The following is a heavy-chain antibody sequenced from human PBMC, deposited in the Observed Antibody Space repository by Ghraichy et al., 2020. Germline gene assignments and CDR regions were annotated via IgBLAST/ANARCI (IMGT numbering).Heavy chain of an antibody. V-gene: IGHV3-30*04. CDR2: ISYDGSNK. Sequence: LSLTCAASGFTFSSYAMHWVRQAPGKGLEWVAVISYDGSNKYYADSVKGRFTISRDNSKNTLYLQMNSLRAEDTAVYYCARGGQLVTFFDYWGQGTLVTVSS. D-gene: IGHD6-13*01. CDR1: GFTFSSYA. J-gene: IGHJ4*02. CDR3: ARGGQLVTFFDY.